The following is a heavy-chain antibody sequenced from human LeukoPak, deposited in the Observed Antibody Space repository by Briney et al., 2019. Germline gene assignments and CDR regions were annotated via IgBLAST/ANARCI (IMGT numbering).Heavy chain of an antibody. CDR3: AKDRRYCSGGSCLFYYYGMDV. V-gene: IGHV3-30*18. CDR2: ISYDGSNK. D-gene: IGHD2-15*01. J-gene: IGHJ6*02. Sequence: GRSLRLSCAASGFTFSSYGMHWVRQAPGKGLEWVAVISYDGSNKYYAGSVKGRFTISRDNSKNTLYLQMNSLRAEDTAVYYCAKDRRYCSGGSCLFYYYGMDVWGQGTTVTVSS. CDR1: GFTFSSYG.